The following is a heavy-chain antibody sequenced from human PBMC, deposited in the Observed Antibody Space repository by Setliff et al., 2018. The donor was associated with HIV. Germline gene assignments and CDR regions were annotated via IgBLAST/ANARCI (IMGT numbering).Heavy chain of an antibody. D-gene: IGHD3-16*01. CDR1: GGSISSGGYY. CDR2: IYYSGST. V-gene: IGHV4-31*03. Sequence: SETLSLTCTVSGGSISSGGYYWNWIRQHPGEGLEWIGYIYYSGSTYYNPSLKSRVAISVDTSKNQFSLKLSSVTAADTAVYYCARGNPLRWNAFAFDIWGQGTMVTVSS. CDR3: ARGNPLRWNAFAFDI. J-gene: IGHJ3*02.